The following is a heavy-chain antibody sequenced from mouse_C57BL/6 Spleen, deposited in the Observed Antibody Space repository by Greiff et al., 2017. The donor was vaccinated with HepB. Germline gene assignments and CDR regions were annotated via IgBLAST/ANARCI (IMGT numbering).Heavy chain of an antibody. D-gene: IGHD2-3*01. CDR1: GYTFTGYW. Sequence: QVQLKQSGAELMKPGASVKLSCKATGYTFTGYWIEWVKQRPGHGLEWIGEILTGSGSTNYNEKFKGKATFTADTSSNTAYMQLSSLTTEDSAIYYCARGYDGYRFAYWGQGTLVTVSA. CDR2: ILTGSGST. V-gene: IGHV1-9*01. J-gene: IGHJ3*01. CDR3: ARGYDGYRFAY.